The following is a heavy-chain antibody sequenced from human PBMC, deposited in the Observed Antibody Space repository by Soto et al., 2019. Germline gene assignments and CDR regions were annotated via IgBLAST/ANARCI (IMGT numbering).Heavy chain of an antibody. CDR2: IYYSGST. V-gene: IGHV4-31*03. D-gene: IGHD3-22*01. CDR1: GGSISSGGYY. J-gene: IGHJ4*02. Sequence: SETLSLTCTVSGGSISSGGYYWSWIRQHPGKGLEWIGYIYYSGSTYYNPSLKSRVTISVDTSKNQFSLKLSSVTAADTAVYYCARGGGDDYYDSSGYSTPLFDYWGQGTLVTVSS. CDR3: ARGGGDDYYDSSGYSTPLFDY.